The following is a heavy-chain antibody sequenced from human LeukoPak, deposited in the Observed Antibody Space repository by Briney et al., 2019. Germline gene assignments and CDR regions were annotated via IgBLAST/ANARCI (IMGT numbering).Heavy chain of an antibody. CDR3: ARESNGGYGFNY. D-gene: IGHD5-12*01. CDR2: ISAQNGNT. V-gene: IGHV1-18*01. Sequence: ASVKVSCKSSGYMFTSHGIHWLRQAPGQGLEWMGWISAQNGNTNYVQQFLGRVTMTRDTSASTAYMELRSLKSDDTAVYYCARESNGGYGFNYWGQGTLVTVAS. J-gene: IGHJ4*02. CDR1: GYMFTSHG.